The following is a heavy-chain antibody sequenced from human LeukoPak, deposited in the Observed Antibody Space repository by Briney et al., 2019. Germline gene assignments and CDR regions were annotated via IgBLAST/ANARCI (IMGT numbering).Heavy chain of an antibody. CDR1: GFTFNTYS. Sequence: EGSLRLSCAVSGFTFNTYSIHWVRQAPGKGLEWVALLSSDGSNKYYADSVKGRFTISRDNSKSTLYLQMNSLRAEDTAVYYCSLSLDYWGQGTLVTVSS. J-gene: IGHJ4*02. CDR3: SLSLDY. CDR2: LSSDGSNK. V-gene: IGHV3-30*04.